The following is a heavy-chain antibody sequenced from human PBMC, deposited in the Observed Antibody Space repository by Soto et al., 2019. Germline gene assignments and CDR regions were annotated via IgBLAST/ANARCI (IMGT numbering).Heavy chain of an antibody. CDR3: ARGMVRGVACRY. CDR2: INHRGVT. J-gene: IGHJ4*02. Sequence: QVQLQQWGAGLLKPSETLSLTCAVYGGSFTDYYWRWIRQPPGKGLQWIGQINHRGVTNYSPSLQSRVFISIDTSKNPFSLRLTSVTAADTAVYYCARGMVRGVACRYWGQGTLVTVSS. V-gene: IGHV4-34*01. CDR1: GGSFTDYY. D-gene: IGHD3-10*01.